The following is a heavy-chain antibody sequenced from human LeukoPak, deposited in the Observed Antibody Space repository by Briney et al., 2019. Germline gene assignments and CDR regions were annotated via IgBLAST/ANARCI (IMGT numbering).Heavy chain of an antibody. CDR1: GGSISSYY. V-gene: IGHV4-59*01. CDR2: IYYSGST. J-gene: IGHJ4*02. D-gene: IGHD5-18*01. Sequence: SETLSLTCTVSGGSISSYYWSWIRQPPGKGLEWIGYIYYSGSTNYNPSLKSRVTISVDTSKNQFSLKLSSVTAADTAVYYCARDRGYSYGYGAGNDYWGQGTPVTVSS. CDR3: ARDRGYSYGYGAGNDY.